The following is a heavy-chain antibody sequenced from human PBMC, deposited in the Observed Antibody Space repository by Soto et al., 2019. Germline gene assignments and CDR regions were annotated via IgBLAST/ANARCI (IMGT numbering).Heavy chain of an antibody. V-gene: IGHV3-23*01. D-gene: IGHD6-19*01. J-gene: IGHJ6*02. CDR2: ISGSGGST. CDR1: GFTFSSYA. CDR3: AKLSSGWVVYYGMDV. Sequence: EVQLLESGGGLVQPGGSLRLSCAASGFTFSSYAMSWVRQAPGEGLEWVSAISGSGGSTYYADSVKGRFTISRDNSKNTLYLQMNSLRAEDTAVYYCAKLSSGWVVYYGMDVWGQGTTVTVSS.